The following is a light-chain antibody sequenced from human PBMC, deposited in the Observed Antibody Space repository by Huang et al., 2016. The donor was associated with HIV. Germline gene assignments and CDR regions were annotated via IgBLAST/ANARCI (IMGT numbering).Light chain of an antibody. CDR3: QQYDQWPPGYT. J-gene: IGKJ2*01. CDR2: CSS. Sequence: EIVMTQSPATLFVSPGERATLSCRASQSISSNLAWYQQKPGQAPRVLIYCSSTRAAGGPARFSGAGSGTEFTLTISSLQSEDLAVYYCQQYDQWPPGYTFGQGTKL. CDR1: QSISSN. V-gene: IGKV3-15*01.